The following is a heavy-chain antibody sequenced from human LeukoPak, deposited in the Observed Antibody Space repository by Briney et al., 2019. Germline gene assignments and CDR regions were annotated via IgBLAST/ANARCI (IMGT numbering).Heavy chain of an antibody. CDR1: GFPFSSYG. D-gene: IGHD2-2*01. V-gene: IGHV3-30*02. CDR2: IRYDGSNK. J-gene: IGHJ4*02. Sequence: GSLRLPCAASGFPFSSYGTHWVRQPPGKGLEGVAFIRYDGSNKYYADSVKGGFTISRDNSKNRLYLQMNSVRAEDRAVYYCAKGGSTSEDFDYWGQGTLVTVSS. CDR3: AKGGSTSEDFDY.